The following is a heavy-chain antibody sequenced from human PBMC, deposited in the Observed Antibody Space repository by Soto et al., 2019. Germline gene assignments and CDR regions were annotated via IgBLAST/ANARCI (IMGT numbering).Heavy chain of an antibody. D-gene: IGHD1-26*01. Sequence: EVQLLESGGGLVQPGGSLRLSCAASGFTFSSYGMSWVRQAPGKGLEWVSAISGSGGSTYYADSVKGRFTISRDNSKHTLHMPMNSLRAEDTAVYYCATSRSVGANTPFDYWGQGTLVTVSS. CDR3: ATSRSVGANTPFDY. V-gene: IGHV3-23*01. CDR2: ISGSGGST. CDR1: GFTFSSYG. J-gene: IGHJ4*02.